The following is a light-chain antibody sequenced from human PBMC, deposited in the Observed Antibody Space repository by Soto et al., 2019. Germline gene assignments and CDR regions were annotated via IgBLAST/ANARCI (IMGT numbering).Light chain of an antibody. V-gene: IGKV1-17*01. CDR3: LQYRSFPWT. J-gene: IGKJ1*01. Sequence: DIQVTQSPSSLSASVGDKVTITCRASQDIKYDLGWYQQKPGTAPMRLIYSASSLQSGVPSRFSGSGSETEFTLTISSLQPEDFATYYCLQYRSFPWTFGQGTKVEIK. CDR2: SAS. CDR1: QDIKYD.